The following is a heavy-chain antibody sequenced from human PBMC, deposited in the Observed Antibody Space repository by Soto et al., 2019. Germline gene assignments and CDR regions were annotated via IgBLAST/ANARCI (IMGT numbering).Heavy chain of an antibody. D-gene: IGHD6-25*01. V-gene: IGHV3-33*01. CDR2: IWYDGSNK. CDR1: GFTFSSYG. CDR3: ASQVALSGSRNFYGMDV. Sequence: QVQLVESGGGVVQPGRSLRLSCAASGFTFSSYGMHWVRQAPGKGLEWVAVIWYDGSNKYYADSVKGRFTISRDNSKNTLYLQMHSLRAEDTAVYYCASQVALSGSRNFYGMDVWGQGTTVTVSS. J-gene: IGHJ6*02.